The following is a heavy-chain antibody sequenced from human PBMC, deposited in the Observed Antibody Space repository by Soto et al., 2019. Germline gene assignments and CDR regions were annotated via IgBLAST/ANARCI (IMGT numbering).Heavy chain of an antibody. CDR3: ARDPITLVREGIDY. CDR1: GYTFTSYG. V-gene: IGHV1-18*01. J-gene: IGHJ4*02. D-gene: IGHD3-10*01. Sequence: QVQLVQSGAEVKKPGASVKVSCKASGYTFTSYGISWVRQAPGQGLEWMGWISDYNGNTNYAQKLQGRVTMTTDTSTSKAYKELRSLRSDDTAVYYCARDPITLVREGIDYWGQGTLVTVSS. CDR2: ISDYNGNT.